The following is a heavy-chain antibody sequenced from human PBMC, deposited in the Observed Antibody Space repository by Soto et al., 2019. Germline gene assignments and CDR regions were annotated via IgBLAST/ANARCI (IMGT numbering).Heavy chain of an antibody. Sequence: QLQLQESGPGLVKPSETLSLTCTVSGGSISSSTYYWGWIRQPPGKGLEWIGSLYYSGSPFYNPSLKSRVTISVDTSKNQFSLKLSSVTAADTAVFYCARQAEMATIEGTYYFDYWGQGTLVTVSS. J-gene: IGHJ4*02. D-gene: IGHD5-12*01. CDR2: LYYSGSP. CDR1: GGSISSSTYY. CDR3: ARQAEMATIEGTYYFDY. V-gene: IGHV4-39*01.